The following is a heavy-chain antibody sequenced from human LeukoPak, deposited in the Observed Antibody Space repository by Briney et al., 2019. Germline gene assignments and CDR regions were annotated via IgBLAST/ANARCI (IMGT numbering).Heavy chain of an antibody. CDR1: GASISSYY. CDR3: ASHGSRTHFDY. CDR2: IYYSGST. V-gene: IGHV4-59*08. Sequence: KPSETLSLTCTVSGASISSYYWSWIRQPPGKGLEWIGYIYYSGSTNYNPSLKSRVTISVDTSKNQFSLKLSSVTAADTAVYYCASHGSRTHFDYWGQGTLVTVSS. J-gene: IGHJ4*02.